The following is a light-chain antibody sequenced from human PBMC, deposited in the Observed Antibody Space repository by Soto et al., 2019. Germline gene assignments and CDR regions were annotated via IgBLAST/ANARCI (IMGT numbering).Light chain of an antibody. CDR3: AAWDDSLNGPV. CDR2: STN. Sequence: QLVLTQPPSASGTPGQGVTISCSGSSSNIGSNIVNWYQQLPGTAPKVLIYSTNQRPSEVPDRFSGSKSGTSASLAISGLQSEDEADYYCAAWDDSLNGPVFGGGTKLTVL. J-gene: IGLJ3*02. V-gene: IGLV1-44*01. CDR1: SSNIGSNI.